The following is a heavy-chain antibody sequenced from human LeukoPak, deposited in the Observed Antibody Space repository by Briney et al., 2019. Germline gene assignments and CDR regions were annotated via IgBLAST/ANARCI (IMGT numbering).Heavy chain of an antibody. Sequence: ASVKVSCKASGYTLTSYDINWVRQATGQGLEWMGWMNPNSGNTGYAQKFQGRVTMTRNTSISTAYMELSSLRSEDTAVYYCARAMAPRPYYYGMDVWGQGTTVTVSS. V-gene: IGHV1-8*01. CDR3: ARAMAPRPYYYGMDV. CDR2: MNPNSGNT. CDR1: GYTLTSYD. J-gene: IGHJ6*02. D-gene: IGHD5-24*01.